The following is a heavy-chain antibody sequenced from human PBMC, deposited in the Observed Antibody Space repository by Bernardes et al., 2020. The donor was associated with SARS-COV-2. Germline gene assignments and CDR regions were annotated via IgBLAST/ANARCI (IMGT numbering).Heavy chain of an antibody. V-gene: IGHV3-15*01. CDR3: TTGIDYYDSSGYYHDASDI. Sequence: GGSLRLSCAASGFSLSNAWMSWVRQGPRGGLEWVGHIKRTTDGGTTDYAAPVKGRVSISRDDSKNTLYLEMNSLKTEDTAVYFCTTGIDYYDSSGYYHDASDIWGLGTLVAVSS. J-gene: IGHJ3*02. CDR2: IKRTTDGGTT. CDR1: GFSLSNAW. D-gene: IGHD3-22*01.